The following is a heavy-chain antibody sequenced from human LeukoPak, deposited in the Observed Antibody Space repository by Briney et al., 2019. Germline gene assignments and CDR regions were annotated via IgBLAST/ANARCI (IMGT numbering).Heavy chain of an antibody. D-gene: IGHD3-10*01. CDR2: IYSGGST. J-gene: IGHJ4*02. CDR3: AKDYYDAGSSPLDY. CDR1: GFTVSSNY. V-gene: IGHV3-53*05. Sequence: GGSLRLSCAASGFTVSSNYMSWVRQAPGKGLEWVSVIYSGGSTYYADSVKGRFTISRDNSKNTLYLQMSSLRGEDTAVYYCAKDYYDAGSSPLDYWGQGTLVTVSS.